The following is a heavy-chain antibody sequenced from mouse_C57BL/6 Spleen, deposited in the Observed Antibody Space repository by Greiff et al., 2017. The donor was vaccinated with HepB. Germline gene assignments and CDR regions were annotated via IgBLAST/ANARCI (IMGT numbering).Heavy chain of an antibody. D-gene: IGHD1-1*01. V-gene: IGHV1-72*01. CDR1: GYTFTSYW. Sequence: QVQLQQSGAELVKPGASVKLSCKASGYTFTSYWMHWVKQRPGRGLEWIGRIDPNSGGTKYNEKFKSKATLTVDKPSITAYMQLSSLQSEDSAVYYCARGFYGSIGGYVDVWGTGTTVTVSS. CDR2: IDPNSGGT. J-gene: IGHJ1*03. CDR3: ARGFYGSIGGYVDV.